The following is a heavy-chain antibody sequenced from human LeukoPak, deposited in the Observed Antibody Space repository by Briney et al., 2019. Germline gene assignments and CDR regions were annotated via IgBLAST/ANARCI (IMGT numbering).Heavy chain of an antibody. J-gene: IGHJ6*03. CDR1: GDSISSGDYY. D-gene: IGHD5-18*01. CDR3: ARDRTSYGDYYYYYMDV. Sequence: NPSETLSLTCTVSGDSISSGDYYWSWIRQPAGKGLEWIGRISSSGSTNYNPSLKSRVTISVDTSKNQFSLKLSSVTAADTAVYYCARDRTSYGDYYYYYMDVWGKGTTVTISS. CDR2: ISSSGST. V-gene: IGHV4-61*02.